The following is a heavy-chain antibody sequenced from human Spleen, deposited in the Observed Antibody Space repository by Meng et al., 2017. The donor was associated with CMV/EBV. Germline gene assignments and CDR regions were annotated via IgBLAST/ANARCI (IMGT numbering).Heavy chain of an antibody. CDR1: GGSISSSNL. Sequence: QVQLQESGPGLVKPSGTLSLTCAVSGGSISSSNLWTWVRQVPGKGLEWIGEIYHSGSTNYNPSLKSRVTISVDKFKNQFSLKLGSVTAADTAVYYSARIERRRILKYCGSDCSTTDYWGQGTLVTVSS. CDR3: ARIERRRILKYCGSDCSTTDY. D-gene: IGHD2-21*02. J-gene: IGHJ4*02. CDR2: IYHSGST. V-gene: IGHV4-4*02.